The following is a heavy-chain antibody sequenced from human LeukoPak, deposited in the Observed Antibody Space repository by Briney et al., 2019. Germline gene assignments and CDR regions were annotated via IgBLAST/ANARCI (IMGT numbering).Heavy chain of an antibody. CDR1: GGSISSSSYY. J-gene: IGHJ6*03. V-gene: IGHV4-39*07. CDR3: ARGNHRDDIPTNYYYYYMDV. CDR2: IYYSGST. Sequence: PSETLSLTCTVSGGSISSSSYYWGWIRQPPGKGLEWIGSIYYSGSTYYNPSLKSRVTISVDTSKNQFSLKLSSVTAADTAVYYCARGNHRDDIPTNYYYYYMDVWGKGTTVTISS. D-gene: IGHD3-9*01.